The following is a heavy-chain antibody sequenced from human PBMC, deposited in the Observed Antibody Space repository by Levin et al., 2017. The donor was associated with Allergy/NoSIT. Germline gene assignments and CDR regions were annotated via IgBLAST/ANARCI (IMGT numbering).Heavy chain of an antibody. V-gene: IGHV4-59*01. CDR2: IYYGGTT. CDR1: GGPMTYYF. D-gene: IGHD2-2*01. J-gene: IGHJ4*02. CDR3: ARSDYCSSTSCYGTGFDN. Sequence: SQTLSLTCTVSGGPMTYYFWSWIRQSPGKGLEWIGYIYYGGTTTYNPSLKSRVTISTDTSKNQFSLRLSSVTAADAAVYYCARSDYCSSTSCYGTGFDNWGQGTLVTVSS.